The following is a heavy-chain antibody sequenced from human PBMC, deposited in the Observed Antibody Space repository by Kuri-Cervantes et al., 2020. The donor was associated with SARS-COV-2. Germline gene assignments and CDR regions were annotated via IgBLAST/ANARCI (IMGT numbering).Heavy chain of an antibody. Sequence: GGSLRLSCAASGFTFSSYAMHWVRQAPGKGLEYVSAISSNGGSTYYADSVKGRFTISRDNSKNTLYLQMGSLRAEDMAVYYCAREHLGIGAFDIWGQGTMVTVSS. D-gene: IGHD7-27*01. V-gene: IGHV3-64*02. J-gene: IGHJ3*02. CDR2: ISSNGGST. CDR1: GFTFSSYA. CDR3: AREHLGIGAFDI.